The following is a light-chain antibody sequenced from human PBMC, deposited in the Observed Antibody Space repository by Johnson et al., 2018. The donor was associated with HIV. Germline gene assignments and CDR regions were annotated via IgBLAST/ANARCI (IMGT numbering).Light chain of an antibody. V-gene: IGLV1-51*01. CDR1: SSNIGNNY. CDR2: DNN. J-gene: IGLJ1*01. Sequence: QSVLTQPPSVSAAPGQKVTISCSGSSSNIGNNYVSWYQQLPGIAPKLLIYDNNKRPSGIPDRFSGSKSGTSATLGITGLQTGDEADYYCGTWDSSLSAEVFGTGTKVTVL. CDR3: GTWDSSLSAEV.